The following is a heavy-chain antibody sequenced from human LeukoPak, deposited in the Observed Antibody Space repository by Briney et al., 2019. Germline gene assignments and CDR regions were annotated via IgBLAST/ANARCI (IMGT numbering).Heavy chain of an antibody. D-gene: IGHD2-2*01. V-gene: IGHV5-51*01. CDR1: GYSFTSYW. Sequence: GESLKISCKGSGYSFTSYWIGWVRQMPGKGLEWMGIIYPGDSDTRYSPSFQGQVTISADKSISTAYLQWSSLQASDTAMYYCARQDIAVVNSRAFDIWDQGTMVTVSS. CDR3: ARQDIAVVNSRAFDI. J-gene: IGHJ3*02. CDR2: IYPGDSDT.